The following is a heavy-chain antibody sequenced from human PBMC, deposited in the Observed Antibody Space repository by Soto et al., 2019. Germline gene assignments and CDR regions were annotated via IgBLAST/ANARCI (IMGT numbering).Heavy chain of an antibody. J-gene: IGHJ4*02. D-gene: IGHD3-10*01. CDR2: ISGGGGST. V-gene: IGHV3-23*01. CDR3: ANRNDYGSGSYFPFDH. Sequence: PGGSLRLSCAASGFTFSSYGMSWVRQAPGKGLEWVSSISGGGGSTYYADSVKGRFTISRDNSKNTLYLQVSSLRAEDTAVYYCANRNDYGSGSYFPFDHWGQGTLVTVCS. CDR1: GFTFSSYG.